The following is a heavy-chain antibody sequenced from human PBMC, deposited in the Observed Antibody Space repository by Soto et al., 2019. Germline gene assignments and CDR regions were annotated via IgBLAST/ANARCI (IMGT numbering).Heavy chain of an antibody. Sequence: PSETLSLTCTVSGGSISSYYWSWIRQPPGKGLEWIGYIYYSGSTNYNPSLKSRVTISVDTSKNQFSLKLSSVTAADTAVYYCERGVEVKRVNLWLDPWGQGTLVTVYS. V-gene: IGHV4-59*01. J-gene: IGHJ5*02. D-gene: IGHD2-15*01. CDR3: ERGVEVKRVNLWLDP. CDR2: IYYSGST. CDR1: GGSISSYY.